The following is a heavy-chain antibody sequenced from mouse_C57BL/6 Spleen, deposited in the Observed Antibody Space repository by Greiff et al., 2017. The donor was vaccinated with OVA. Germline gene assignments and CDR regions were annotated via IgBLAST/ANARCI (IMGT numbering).Heavy chain of an antibody. CDR2: ISSGSSTI. D-gene: IGHD2-12*01. J-gene: IGHJ4*01. V-gene: IGHV5-17*01. Sequence: EVKLVESGGGLVKPGGSLKLSCAASGFTFSDYGMHWVRQAPEKGLEWVAYISSGSSTIYYADTVKGRFTISRDNAKNTLFLQMTSLRSEDTAMYYCARRERRGGNYYAMDYWGQGTSVTVSS. CDR1: GFTFSDYG. CDR3: ARRERRGGNYYAMDY.